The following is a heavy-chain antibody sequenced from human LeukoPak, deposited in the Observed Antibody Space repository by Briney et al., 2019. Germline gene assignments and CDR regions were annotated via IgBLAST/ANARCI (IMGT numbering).Heavy chain of an antibody. Sequence: SAPTLVKPTQTLTLTCSFSGFSLSTSRVGVGWVRQPPGKALEWLAVIYWDDDKRYSPSLKSRLTITKDTSKNQVVLTMTNMDPVDTATYYCAHRRIGPFDYWGQGTLVTVSS. CDR3: AHRRIGPFDY. D-gene: IGHD2-15*01. CDR2: IYWDDDK. V-gene: IGHV2-5*02. J-gene: IGHJ4*02. CDR1: GFSLSTSRVG.